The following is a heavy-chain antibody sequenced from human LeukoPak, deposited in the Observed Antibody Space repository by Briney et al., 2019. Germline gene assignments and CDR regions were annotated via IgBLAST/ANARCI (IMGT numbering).Heavy chain of an antibody. CDR2: IGTSNGNI. CDR1: GYTFTNFG. D-gene: IGHD6-13*01. V-gene: IGHV1-18*01. Sequence: ASVKVSCKASGYTFTNFGISWVRQAPGQGLEWMGWIGTSNGNINYAQKFQGRVIMTTDTSSTTAYMELRSLRSDDTAVYYCARAMDRSSWYDYWGQGTLVTVSS. J-gene: IGHJ4*02. CDR3: ARAMDRSSWYDY.